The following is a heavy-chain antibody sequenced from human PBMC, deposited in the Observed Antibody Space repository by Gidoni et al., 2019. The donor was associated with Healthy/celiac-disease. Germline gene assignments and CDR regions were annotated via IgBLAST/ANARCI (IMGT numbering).Heavy chain of an antibody. J-gene: IGHJ4*02. CDR3: ASAATRYCSSTSCYSVPFDY. CDR1: GGTFSSYA. Sequence: QVQLVQSGAEVKTPGSSVKVSCKASGGTFSSYAIRWVRQAPGQGLEWMGRIIPILGIANYAQKFQGRVTITADKSTSTAYMELSSLRSEDTAVYYCASAATRYCSSTSCYSVPFDYWGQGTLVTVSS. V-gene: IGHV1-69*04. D-gene: IGHD2-2*01. CDR2: IIPILGIA.